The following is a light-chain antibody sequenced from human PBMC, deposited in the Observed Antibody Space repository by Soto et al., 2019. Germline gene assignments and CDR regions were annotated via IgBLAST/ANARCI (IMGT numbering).Light chain of an antibody. Sequence: QSVLTQPASVSGSPGQSITISCTGTSSDVGSYNLVSWYQQHPGKAPKLMIYEVSKRPSGVSNRFSGSKSGNTASLTISGLQAEDAADYYCCSYAGSSTFGVVFGGGTKLTVL. V-gene: IGLV2-23*02. J-gene: IGLJ2*01. CDR1: SSDVGSYNL. CDR2: EVS. CDR3: CSYAGSSTFGVV.